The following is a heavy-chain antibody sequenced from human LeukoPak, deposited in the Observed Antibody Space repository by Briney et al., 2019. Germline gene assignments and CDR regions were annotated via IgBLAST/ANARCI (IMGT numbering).Heavy chain of an antibody. J-gene: IGHJ4*02. CDR2: IYHSGST. Sequence: PSQTLSLTCAVSGGSISSGGYSWSWVRQPPGKGLEWIGYIYHSGSTHYNPSLKSRVTISVDTSKNQFSLKLSSVTAADTAVYYCTRGGYYYDSSGYSRDSYYFHYWGQGTLVTVSS. D-gene: IGHD3-22*01. CDR1: GGSISSGGYS. V-gene: IGHV4-30-2*01. CDR3: TRGGYYYDSSGYSRDSYYFHY.